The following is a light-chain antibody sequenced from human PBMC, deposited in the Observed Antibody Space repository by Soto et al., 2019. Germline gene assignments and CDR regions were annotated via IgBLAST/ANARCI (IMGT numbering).Light chain of an antibody. J-gene: IGKJ1*01. V-gene: IGKV1-5*03. Sequence: DIQMTQSPSSVSASVGDRVTMTCRASQGINSWLAWYQQKPGKAPKLLIYKASTLKSGVPSRFSGSGSGTEFTLTISSLQPDDFATYYCQQYNSYSPTWTFGQGTKVDIK. CDR1: QGINSW. CDR2: KAS. CDR3: QQYNSYSPTWT.